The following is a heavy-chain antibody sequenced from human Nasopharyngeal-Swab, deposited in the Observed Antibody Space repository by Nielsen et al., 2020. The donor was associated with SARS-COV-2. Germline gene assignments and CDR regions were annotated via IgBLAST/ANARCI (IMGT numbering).Heavy chain of an antibody. CDR2: IYHSGST. V-gene: IGHV4-38-2*02. CDR3: ARVLYNYYYYYYMDV. D-gene: IGHD2-8*01. J-gene: IGHJ6*03. Sequence: WIRQPPGKGLEWIGSIYHSGSTYYNPSLKSRVTISVETSKNQFSLKLSSVAAADTAVYYCARVLYNYYYYYYMDVWGKGTTVTVSS.